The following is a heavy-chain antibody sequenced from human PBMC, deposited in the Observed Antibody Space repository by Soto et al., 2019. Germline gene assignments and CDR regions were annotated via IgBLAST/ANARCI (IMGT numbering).Heavy chain of an antibody. CDR2: INAGNGNT. J-gene: IGHJ6*02. V-gene: IGHV1-3*01. D-gene: IGHD3-10*01. CDR1: GYTFTSYA. CDR3: AIEMVRGVIITYYYYYGMDV. Sequence: ASVKVSCKASGYTFTSYAMHWVRQAPGQRLEWMGWINAGNGNTKYSQKFQGRVTITRDTSASTAYMELSSLRSEDTAVYYCAIEMVRGVIITYYYYYGMDVWGQGTTVTV.